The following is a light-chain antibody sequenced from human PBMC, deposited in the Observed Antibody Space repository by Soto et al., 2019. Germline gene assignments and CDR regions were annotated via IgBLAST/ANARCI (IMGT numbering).Light chain of an antibody. J-gene: IGKJ1*01. CDR1: QSLLHSNGYDS. CDR2: LGS. CDR3: MQAQQSPPT. Sequence: EIVMTQSPLSLPVTPGEPASISCRSSQSLLHSNGYDSLDWYLQKPVQSPPILIYLGSNRASGVPARLSGSGLGTDSALKISRVEADDVGVYYCMQAQQSPPTFGQGTKVEIK. V-gene: IGKV2-28*01.